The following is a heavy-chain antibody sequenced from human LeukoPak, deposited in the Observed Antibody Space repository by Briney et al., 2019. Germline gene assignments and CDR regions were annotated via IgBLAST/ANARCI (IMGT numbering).Heavy chain of an antibody. CDR3: ARDGLQENIQLGY. Sequence: ASVKVSCKVSGYTLTELSMHWARQAPGKGLEWMGGFDPEDGETIYAQKFQGRVTITADESTSTAYMELSSLRSEDTAVYYCARDGLQENIQLGYWGQGTLVTVSP. V-gene: IGHV1-24*01. CDR1: GYTLTELS. CDR2: FDPEDGET. D-gene: IGHD5-18*01. J-gene: IGHJ4*02.